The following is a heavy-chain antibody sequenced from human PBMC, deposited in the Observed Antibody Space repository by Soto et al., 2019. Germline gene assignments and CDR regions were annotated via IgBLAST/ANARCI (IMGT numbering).Heavy chain of an antibody. CDR2: IYYSGST. Sequence: PSETLSLTCTVSGGSISSSSFHWGWIRQPPGKGLEWIGNIYYSGSTYYSPSLKSRVTISVDTSKNQFSLKLSSVTAADTAIYYCAGYNHDSSGTLQGKWGQGTLVTVS. CDR3: AGYNHDSSGTLQGK. V-gene: IGHV4-39*07. D-gene: IGHD3-22*01. J-gene: IGHJ4*02. CDR1: GGSISSSSFH.